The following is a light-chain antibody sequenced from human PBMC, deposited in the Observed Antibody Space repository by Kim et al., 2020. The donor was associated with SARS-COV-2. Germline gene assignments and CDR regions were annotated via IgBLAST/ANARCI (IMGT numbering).Light chain of an antibody. V-gene: IGKV1-33*01. CDR2: DAS. CDR3: QQYDNLPT. CDR1: QDISNY. J-gene: IGKJ2*01. Sequence: LSESVGDRVTITCQASQDISNYLNWYQQKPGKAPKLLIYDASNLETGVPSRFSGSGSGTDFTFTISSLQPEDIATYYCQQYDNLPTFGQGTKLEI.